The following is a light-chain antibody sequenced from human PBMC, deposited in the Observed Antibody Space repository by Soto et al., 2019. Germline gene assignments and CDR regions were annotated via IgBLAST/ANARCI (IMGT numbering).Light chain of an antibody. V-gene: IGKV1-33*01. CDR1: QDISNY. CDR3: QQYDNLPIT. J-gene: IGKJ3*01. Sequence: DIQMTQSPSSLSASVGDRVTITCQASQDISNYLNWYQQKPGKAPKLLIYDASNLETGVPSRFSGSGSGTDFPFTISRLQPEDIATYYCQQYDNLPITFGPGTKVDIK. CDR2: DAS.